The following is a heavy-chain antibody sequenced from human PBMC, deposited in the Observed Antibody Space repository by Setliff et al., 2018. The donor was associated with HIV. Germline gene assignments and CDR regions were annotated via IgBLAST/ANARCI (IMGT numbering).Heavy chain of an antibody. Sequence: SETLSLTCTVSGGSITGHYWSWIRQPPGKGLEWIGSTYYSGSTYYNPSLKSRVTISVDTSKNQFSLKLSSVTAADTAVFYCARHYGGNLDAFDIWGLGTMVTVSS. CDR2: TYYSGST. CDR3: ARHYGGNLDAFDI. V-gene: IGHV4-59*05. D-gene: IGHD4-17*01. J-gene: IGHJ3*02. CDR1: GGSITGHY.